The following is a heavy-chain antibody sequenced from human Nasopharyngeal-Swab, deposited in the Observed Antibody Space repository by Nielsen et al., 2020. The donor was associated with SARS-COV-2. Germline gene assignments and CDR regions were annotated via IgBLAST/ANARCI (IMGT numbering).Heavy chain of an antibody. CDR3: AKDYRVVAAAGTDYYYYMDV. J-gene: IGHJ6*03. Sequence: VRQAPGKGLEWVAVISYDGSNKYYADSVKGRFTISRDNSKNTLYLQMNSLRAGDTAVYYCAKDYRVVAAAGTDYYYYMDVWGKGTTVTVSS. D-gene: IGHD6-13*01. V-gene: IGHV3-30*18. CDR2: ISYDGSNK.